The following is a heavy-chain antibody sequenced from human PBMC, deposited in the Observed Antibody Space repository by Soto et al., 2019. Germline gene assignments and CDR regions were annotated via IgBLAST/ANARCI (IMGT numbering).Heavy chain of an antibody. D-gene: IGHD3-3*01. CDR1: GGTFSSYA. CDR3: ARGDYDFWSGYPLGYYYYGMDV. V-gene: IGHV1-69*13. Sequence: SVKVSCKASGGTFSSYAISWVRQAPRQGLEWMGGIIPIFGTANYEQKFQGRVTITADESTSTAYMELSSMRSEDTAVYYCARGDYDFWSGYPLGYYYYGMDVWGQGTTVTVSS. J-gene: IGHJ6*02. CDR2: IIPIFGTA.